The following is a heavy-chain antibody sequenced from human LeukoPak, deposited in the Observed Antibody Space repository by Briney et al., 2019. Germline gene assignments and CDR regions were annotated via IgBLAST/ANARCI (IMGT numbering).Heavy chain of an antibody. J-gene: IGHJ4*02. D-gene: IGHD6-13*01. CDR3: ARTDSSSWYHIDY. CDR1: GYSISSDYY. V-gene: IGHV4-38-2*02. Sequence: NPSETLSLTCTVSGYSISSDYYWGWIRQPPGKGLEWIGSIYHSGSTYYNPSLKSRVTISVDTSKNQFSLKLSSVTAADTAVYYCARTDSSSWYHIDYWGQGTLVTVSS. CDR2: IYHSGST.